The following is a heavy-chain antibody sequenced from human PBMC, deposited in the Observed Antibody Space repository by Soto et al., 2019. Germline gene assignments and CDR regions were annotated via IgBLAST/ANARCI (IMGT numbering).Heavy chain of an antibody. CDR1: GCNFRNYG. Sequence: GRPLRHSCADSGCNFRNYGVSWVRQAKGKGLEWVSAISGSGGSTYYADSVKGRFTISRDNSKNTLYLQMNSLRAEDTAVYYCPKTLWFGETYYCDYCGQGPLVTVFS. CDR3: PKTLWFGETYYCDY. D-gene: IGHD3-10*01. CDR2: ISGSGGST. V-gene: IGHV3-23*01. J-gene: IGHJ4*02.